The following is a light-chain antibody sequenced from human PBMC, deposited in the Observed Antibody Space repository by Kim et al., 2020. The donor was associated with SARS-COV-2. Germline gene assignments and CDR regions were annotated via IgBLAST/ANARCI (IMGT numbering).Light chain of an antibody. V-gene: IGKV3-20*01. J-gene: IGKJ1*01. CDR1: QSVSSSY. CDR3: QQYGSSPRT. CDR2: GAS. Sequence: SPGERATLSCRASQSVSSSYLAGYQQKPGQAPRLLIYGASSRATGIPDRFSGSGSGTDFTLTNSRLEPEDVAVYYCQQYGSSPRTFGQGTKVDIK.